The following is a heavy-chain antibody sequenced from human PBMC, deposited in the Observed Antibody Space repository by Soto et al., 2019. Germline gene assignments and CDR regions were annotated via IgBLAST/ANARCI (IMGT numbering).Heavy chain of an antibody. Sequence: QVQLVESGGGVVQPRRSLRLSCAASGFTFSSYGMHWVRQAPGKGLEWVAVIWYDGSNKYYADSVKGRFTISRDNSKNTLYLQMNSLRAEDTAVYYCARGSALVLYYFDYWGQGTLVTVSS. V-gene: IGHV3-33*01. J-gene: IGHJ4*02. CDR3: ARGSALVLYYFDY. CDR1: GFTFSSYG. CDR2: IWYDGSNK. D-gene: IGHD6-6*01.